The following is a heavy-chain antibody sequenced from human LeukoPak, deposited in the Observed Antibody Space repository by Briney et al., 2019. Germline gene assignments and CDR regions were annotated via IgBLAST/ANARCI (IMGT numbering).Heavy chain of an antibody. CDR1: GYTFTSYD. Sequence: ASVKVSCKASGYTFTSYDINWVRQATGQGLEWMGWMNRNSGNTGYAQKFQGRVTMTRNTSISTAYMELSSLRSEDTAVYYCARGRSPAGIQGNWFDPWGQGTLVTVSS. V-gene: IGHV1-8*01. CDR2: MNRNSGNT. J-gene: IGHJ5*02. D-gene: IGHD2-2*02. CDR3: ARGRSPAGIQGNWFDP.